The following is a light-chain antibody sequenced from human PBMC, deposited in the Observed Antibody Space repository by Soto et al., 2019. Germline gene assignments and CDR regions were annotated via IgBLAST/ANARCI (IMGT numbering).Light chain of an antibody. CDR3: QQSYSTPRSIT. CDR2: AAS. CDR1: QSISSD. J-gene: IGKJ5*01. V-gene: IGKV1-39*01. Sequence: DIQMTQSPSSLSASVGDRVTITCRASQSISSDLNWYQQKPGKAPKLLIYAASSWQSGVPSRFSGSGSGTDFTLTISSLQPEDFATYYCQQSYSTPRSITFGQGTRLEIK.